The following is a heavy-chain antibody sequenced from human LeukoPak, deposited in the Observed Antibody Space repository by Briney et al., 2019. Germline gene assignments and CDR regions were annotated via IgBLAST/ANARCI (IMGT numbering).Heavy chain of an antibody. CDR3: ARARYCSSTNCYEHDY. D-gene: IGHD2-2*01. CDR2: MYTVGST. Sequence: GGSLRLSCAASGFTFSSYSMNWVRQAPGKGLEWVSVMYTVGSTYYADSVKGRFTISRDNAKNSLYLQMNSLRAEDTAVYYCARARYCSSTNCYEHDYWGQGTQVTVSS. V-gene: IGHV3-21*01. J-gene: IGHJ4*02. CDR1: GFTFSSYS.